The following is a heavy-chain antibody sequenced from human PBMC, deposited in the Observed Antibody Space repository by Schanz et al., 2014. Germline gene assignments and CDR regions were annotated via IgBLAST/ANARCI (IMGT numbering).Heavy chain of an antibody. CDR3: AKQIHYDILTVTRN. Sequence: QVQLVESGGGVVQPGRSLRLSCAASGFIFSSYGLHWVRQAPGKGLEWVAAMSYDGSIKYYGDSVKGRFTISRDNSENTLYLQMNSLRAEDTAVYYCAKQIHYDILTVTRNWGQGTLVTVSS. J-gene: IGHJ4*02. D-gene: IGHD3-9*01. CDR1: GFIFSSYG. V-gene: IGHV3-33*06. CDR2: MSYDGSIK.